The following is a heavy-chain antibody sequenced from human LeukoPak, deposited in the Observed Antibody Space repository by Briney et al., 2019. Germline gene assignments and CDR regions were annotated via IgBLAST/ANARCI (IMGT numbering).Heavy chain of an antibody. CDR1: GFTFSSYA. D-gene: IGHD6-13*01. CDR2: ISGSGGST. V-gene: IGHV3-23*01. CDR3: AKVLLGSSWYLLFDY. J-gene: IGHJ4*02. Sequence: GGSLRLSSAASGFTFSSYAMSWVRQAPGKGLEWVSAISGSGGSTYYADSVKGRFTISRDNSKNTLYLQMNSLRAEDTAVYYCAKVLLGSSWYLLFDYWGQGTLVTVSS.